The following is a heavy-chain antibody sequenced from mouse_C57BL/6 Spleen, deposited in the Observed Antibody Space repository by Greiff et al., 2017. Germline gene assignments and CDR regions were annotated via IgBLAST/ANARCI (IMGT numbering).Heavy chain of an antibody. J-gene: IGHJ2*01. CDR3: FNWDGY. D-gene: IGHD4-1*01. Sequence: VQLQESGAELVRPGASVTLSCKASGYTFTDYEMHWVKQTPVHGLEWIGAIDPETGGTAYNQKFKGQAILTADKASSTAYMELRSLTSEDSAVYYWFNWDGYWGQGTTLTVSS. CDR1: GYTFTDYE. V-gene: IGHV1-15*01. CDR2: IDPETGGT.